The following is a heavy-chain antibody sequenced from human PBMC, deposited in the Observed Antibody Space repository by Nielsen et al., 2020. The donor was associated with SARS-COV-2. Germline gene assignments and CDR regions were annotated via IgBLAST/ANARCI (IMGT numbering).Heavy chain of an antibody. Sequence: WIRQPPGKGLAWVSRINSDGSSTSYADSVKGRFTISRDNAKNTLYLQMNSLRAEDTAVYYCARAGVVVVPAAIRYYYYYMDVWGKGTTVTVSS. D-gene: IGHD2-2*02. CDR3: ARAGVVVVPAAIRYYYYYMDV. J-gene: IGHJ6*03. V-gene: IGHV3-74*01. CDR2: INSDGSST.